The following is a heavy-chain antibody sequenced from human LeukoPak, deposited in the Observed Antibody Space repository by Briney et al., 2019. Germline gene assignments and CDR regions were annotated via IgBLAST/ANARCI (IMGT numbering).Heavy chain of an antibody. Sequence: PGRSLRLSCAASGFTFSSYAMHWVRQAPGKGLEWVAVISYDGSNKYYADSVKGRFTISRDNSKNTLYLQMNSLRAEDTAVYYCAREGGERTYDYWGQETLVTVSS. CDR2: ISYDGSNK. D-gene: IGHD3-10*01. CDR3: AREGGERTYDY. V-gene: IGHV3-30*04. J-gene: IGHJ4*02. CDR1: GFTFSSYA.